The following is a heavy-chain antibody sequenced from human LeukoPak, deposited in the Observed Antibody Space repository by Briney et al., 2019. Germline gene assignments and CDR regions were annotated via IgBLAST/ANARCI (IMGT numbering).Heavy chain of an antibody. CDR2: ISSSSSYI. D-gene: IGHD6-13*01. Sequence: GGSLRLSCAASGLTFSKYSMTWVRQAPGKGLEWVSSISSSSSYIYYADSVKGRFTISRDNAKNSLYLQMNSLRAEDTAVYYCARFAIAAAGAPFDYWGQGTLVTVSS. CDR3: ARFAIAAAGAPFDY. V-gene: IGHV3-21*01. J-gene: IGHJ4*02. CDR1: GLTFSKYS.